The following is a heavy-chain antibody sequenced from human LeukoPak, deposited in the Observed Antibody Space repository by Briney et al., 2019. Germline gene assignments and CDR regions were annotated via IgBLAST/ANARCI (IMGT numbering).Heavy chain of an antibody. D-gene: IGHD3-10*01. V-gene: IGHV1-69*04. CDR1: GGTFSSYA. CDR3: ATVKFRFQEEGYYMDV. CDR2: IIPILGIA. Sequence: GASVKVSCKASGGTFSSYAISWVRQAPGQGLEWMGRIIPILGIANYARKFQGRVTITADKSTSTVYMELTSLRSEDTALYYCATVKFRFQEEGYYMDVWGKGTTVTVSS. J-gene: IGHJ6*03.